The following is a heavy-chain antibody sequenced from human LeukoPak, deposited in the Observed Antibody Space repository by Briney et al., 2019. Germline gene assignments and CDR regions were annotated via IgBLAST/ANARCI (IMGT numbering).Heavy chain of an antibody. Sequence: GGSLRLSSAASGFTFSIYWMSWVRQAPGKGLEWVANIKQDGNEKYYVDSVKGRFTISRDNAKNSLYLQMNSLRAEDTAVYYCAREGGYCSGGSCYYYYYMDVWGKGTTVTVSS. D-gene: IGHD2-15*01. CDR1: GFTFSIYW. J-gene: IGHJ6*03. V-gene: IGHV3-7*01. CDR2: IKQDGNEK. CDR3: AREGGYCSGGSCYYYYYMDV.